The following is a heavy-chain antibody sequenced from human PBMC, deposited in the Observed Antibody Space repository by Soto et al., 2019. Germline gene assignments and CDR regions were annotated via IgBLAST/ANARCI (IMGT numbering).Heavy chain of an antibody. V-gene: IGHV1-69*01. D-gene: IGHD1-26*01. CDR2: IIGVYGAA. J-gene: IGHJ4*02. CDR3: ARTIVGTTTAYFDS. CDR1: GGSLSYYA. Sequence: QVQLVQSGAEVRKPGSSVKVSCTASGGSLSYYAISWVRQAPGQGLEWMGGIIGVYGAANAAQKFQGRVTITADESTNAAYMELTSLKSEDTAVYYCARTIVGTTTAYFDSWGQGTLVIVSS.